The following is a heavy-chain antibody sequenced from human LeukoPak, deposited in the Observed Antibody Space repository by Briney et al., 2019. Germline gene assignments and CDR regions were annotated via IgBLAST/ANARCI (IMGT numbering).Heavy chain of an antibody. Sequence: GGSLRLSCAASGFTFSNYGMHWVRQAPGKGLEWVGFIRYDGRNKYYADFVKGRFTISRDNSKNTLYLQMNSLRAEDTAVYYCAKLLGAFDIWGQGTLVTVSS. CDR1: GFTFSNYG. D-gene: IGHD3-3*02. CDR2: IRYDGRNK. CDR3: AKLLGAFDI. V-gene: IGHV3-30*02. J-gene: IGHJ3*02.